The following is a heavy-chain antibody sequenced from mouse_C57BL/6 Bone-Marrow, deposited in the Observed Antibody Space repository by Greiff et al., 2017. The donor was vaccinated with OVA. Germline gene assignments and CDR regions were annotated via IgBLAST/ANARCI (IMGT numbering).Heavy chain of an antibody. CDR1: GYTFTDYE. Sequence: VQLQQSGAELVRPGASVTLSCKASGYTFTDYEMHWVKQTPVHGLEWIGAIDPETGGTAYNQKFKGKAILTADKSSSTAYMELRILTSEDYAVYYCTRSYSNYGDFDFWGQGTALTVSS. V-gene: IGHV1-15*01. CDR2: IDPETGGT. D-gene: IGHD2-5*01. J-gene: IGHJ2*01. CDR3: TRSYSNYGDFDF.